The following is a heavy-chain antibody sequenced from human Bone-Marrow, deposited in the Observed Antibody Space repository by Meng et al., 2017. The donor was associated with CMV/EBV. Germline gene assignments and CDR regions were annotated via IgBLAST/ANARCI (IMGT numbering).Heavy chain of an antibody. D-gene: IGHD3-3*01. CDR2: ISYDGSQR. CDR3: AKAVFSDFWSGFYN. J-gene: IGHJ4*02. V-gene: IGHV3-30*18. CDR1: GFTFASYG. Sequence: SGFTFASYGMHWVRQAPGKGPEWVGVISYDGSQRYHADSVKGRFTISRDNSKNTLYLQMNSLRAEDTAVYFCAKAVFSDFWSGFYNWGQGTLVTVSS.